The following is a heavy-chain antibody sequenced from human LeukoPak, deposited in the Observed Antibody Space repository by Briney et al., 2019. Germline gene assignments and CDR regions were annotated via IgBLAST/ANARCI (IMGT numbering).Heavy chain of an antibody. J-gene: IGHJ4*01. CDR1: GFDFSSYA. V-gene: IGHV3-30*04. Sequence: PGGSLRLSCAASGFDFSSYAMHWVRQAPGKGLEWMAVIIYDGSNKNYADSVKGRITISRDNSRNTLYMKMNSLRVEDTAVYYCARGVGETLSGWTLDYWGHGTLAAVSS. D-gene: IGHD6-19*01. CDR3: ARGVGETLSGWTLDY. CDR2: IIYDGSNK.